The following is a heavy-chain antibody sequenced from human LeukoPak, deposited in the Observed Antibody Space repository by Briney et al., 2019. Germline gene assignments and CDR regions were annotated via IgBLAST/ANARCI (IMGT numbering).Heavy chain of an antibody. CDR3: AKALLLFSSDYFDC. CDR2: ISGSGGRT. V-gene: IGHV3-23*01. CDR1: RFTFSNYA. Sequence: GGSLRLSCAASRFTFSNYAMTWVRQAPGQGLEWVSAISGSGGRTYYADSLKGRFTISRDSSKNTLYLQMNSLRAEDTAVYYCAKALLLFSSDYFDCWGQGTLVTVSS. D-gene: IGHD3-10*01. J-gene: IGHJ4*02.